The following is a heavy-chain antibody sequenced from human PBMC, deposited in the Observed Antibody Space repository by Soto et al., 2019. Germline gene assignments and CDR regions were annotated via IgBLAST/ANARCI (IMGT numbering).Heavy chain of an antibody. CDR1: GFAFNSYA. Sequence: PGVSLRLSCVASGFAFNSYAMTWVRQAPGKGLEWVSTITNSGGSTYYADSVKGRFTISRDNSKNTLYMQMTTLTAEDTAIYYCTKEHDYGYYGWFDPWGQGTLVTVSS. J-gene: IGHJ5*02. D-gene: IGHD4-17*01. V-gene: IGHV3-23*01. CDR3: TKEHDYGYYGWFDP. CDR2: ITNSGGST.